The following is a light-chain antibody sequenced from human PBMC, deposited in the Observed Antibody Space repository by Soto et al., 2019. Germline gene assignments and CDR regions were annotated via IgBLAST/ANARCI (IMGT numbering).Light chain of an antibody. CDR3: ISYTSSSTVV. J-gene: IGLJ2*01. Sequence: QSVLTQPASVSGSPGQSITISCTGTSSDVGGYNYVSWYQQHPGKAPKLMIYDVSNRPSGVSNRSSGSKSGNTASLTISGLQAEDEADYYCISYTSSSTVVFGGGTKLTVL. CDR2: DVS. V-gene: IGLV2-14*01. CDR1: SSDVGGYNY.